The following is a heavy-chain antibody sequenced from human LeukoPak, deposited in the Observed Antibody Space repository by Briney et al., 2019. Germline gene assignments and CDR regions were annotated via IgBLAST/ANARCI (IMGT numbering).Heavy chain of an antibody. J-gene: IGHJ6*02. Sequence: ASVKVSCKASGYTFTNFGVSWVRHVPGQGLEWMGWISGYNGNTNYAQKLQGRVTMTTDTSTSTAYTELRSLRSDDTAVYYCARETRRLYYEDYYGMDVWGQGTTVTVSS. CDR3: ARETRRLYYEDYYGMDV. D-gene: IGHD3-16*01. CDR2: ISGYNGNT. V-gene: IGHV1-18*01. CDR1: GYTFTNFG.